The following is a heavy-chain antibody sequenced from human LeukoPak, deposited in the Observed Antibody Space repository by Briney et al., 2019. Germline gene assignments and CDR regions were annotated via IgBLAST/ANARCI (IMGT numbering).Heavy chain of an antibody. D-gene: IGHD3-22*01. CDR2: INPSGGNT. Sequence: ASVKVSCKASGYTFTSYYMHWVRQAPGQGLEWMGIINPSGGNTSYAQKFQGRVTMTRDTSTSTVYMELSSLRSEDTAVYYCARGGAQDSSGKKKKYYFDYWGQGTLVTVSS. J-gene: IGHJ4*02. CDR3: ARGGAQDSSGKKKKYYFDY. CDR1: GYTFTSYY. V-gene: IGHV1-46*01.